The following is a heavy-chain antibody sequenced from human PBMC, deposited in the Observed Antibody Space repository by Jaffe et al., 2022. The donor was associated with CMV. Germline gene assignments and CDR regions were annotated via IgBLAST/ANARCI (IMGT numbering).Heavy chain of an antibody. J-gene: IGHJ4*02. CDR3: AKDRANPPKVGYCNSGGCYFDY. V-gene: IGHV3-23*01. D-gene: IGHD2-8*01. CDR1: GLTFSNYA. CDR2: ISGSGIST. Sequence: EVQLLESGGGLVQPGGSLRLSCAASGLTFSNYAMSWVRQAPGKGLEWVSGISGSGISTYYADSVKGRFTISRDNSKNTLYLQMNSLRAEDTAVYYCAKDRANPPKVGYCNSGGCYFDYWGQGTLVTVSS.